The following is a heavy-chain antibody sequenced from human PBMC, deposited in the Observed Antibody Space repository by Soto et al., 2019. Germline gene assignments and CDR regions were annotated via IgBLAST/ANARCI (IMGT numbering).Heavy chain of an antibody. CDR2: ISWNGKEI. CDR1: GFTFDGYA. CDR3: VKDSSWEPRILDF. V-gene: IGHV3-9*01. Sequence: VQLVESGGGLEQPGRSLRLSCAGSGFTFDGYALHWVRQVPRKGLEWVSGISWNGKEIGYADSVKCRFIVSRDNAKNSLYLQLNSLRFEDTALYFCVKDSSWEPRILDFWGQGTRVTVSS. J-gene: IGHJ3*01. D-gene: IGHD1-26*01.